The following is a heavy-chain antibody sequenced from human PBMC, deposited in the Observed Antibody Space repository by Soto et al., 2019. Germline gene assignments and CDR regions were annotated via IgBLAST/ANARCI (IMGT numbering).Heavy chain of an antibody. CDR2: IYYSGST. CDR3: ARHWHNYGSGSYWGDYYYYMDV. Sequence: SETLSLTCTVSGGSISSSSYYWGWIRQPPGKGLEWIGSIYYSGSTYYNPSLKSRVTISVDTSKNQFSLKLSSVTAADTAVYYFARHWHNYGSGSYWGDYYYYMDVWGKGTTVTVSS. V-gene: IGHV4-39*01. D-gene: IGHD3-10*01. J-gene: IGHJ6*03. CDR1: GGSISSSSYY.